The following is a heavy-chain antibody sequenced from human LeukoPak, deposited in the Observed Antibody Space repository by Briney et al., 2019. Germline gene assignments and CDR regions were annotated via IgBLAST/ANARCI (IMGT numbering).Heavy chain of an antibody. CDR1: GGTFSSYA. Sequence: SVKVSCKASGGTFSSYAISWVRQAPGQGLEWMGRIIPILGIANYAQKFHGRVTITADKSTSTAYMALSRLRSEDTAVYSCARDGGLVGDHWGQGPLVTVSS. CDR3: ARDGGLVGDH. CDR2: IIPILGIA. V-gene: IGHV1-69*04. D-gene: IGHD1-26*01. J-gene: IGHJ4*02.